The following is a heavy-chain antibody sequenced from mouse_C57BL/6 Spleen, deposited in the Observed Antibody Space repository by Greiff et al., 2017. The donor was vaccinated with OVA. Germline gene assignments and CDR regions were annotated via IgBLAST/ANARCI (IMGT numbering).Heavy chain of an antibody. V-gene: IGHV1-64*01. Sequence: KQPGAELVKPGASVKLSCKASGYTFTSYWMHWVKQRPGQGLEWIGMIHPNSGSTNYNEKFKSKATLTVDKSSSTAYMQLSSLTSEDSAVYYCARSTYGNSLFGYWGQGTLVTVSA. D-gene: IGHD2-1*01. CDR1: GYTFTSYW. J-gene: IGHJ3*01. CDR2: IHPNSGST. CDR3: ARSTYGNSLFGY.